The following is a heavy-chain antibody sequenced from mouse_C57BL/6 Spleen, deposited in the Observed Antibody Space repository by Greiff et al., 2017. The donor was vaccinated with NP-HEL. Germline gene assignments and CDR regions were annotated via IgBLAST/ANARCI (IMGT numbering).Heavy chain of an antibody. CDR1: GYTFTSYG. CDR2: IYPRSGNT. V-gene: IGHV1-81*01. J-gene: IGHJ3*01. Sequence: QVQLQQSGAELARPGASVKLSCKASGYTFTSYGISWVKQRPGQGLEWIGEIYPRSGNTYYNEKFKGKATLTADKSSSTAYMELRSLTSEDSAVYFCARSNYSNYVGFAYWGQGTLVTVSA. CDR3: ARSNYSNYVGFAY. D-gene: IGHD2-5*01.